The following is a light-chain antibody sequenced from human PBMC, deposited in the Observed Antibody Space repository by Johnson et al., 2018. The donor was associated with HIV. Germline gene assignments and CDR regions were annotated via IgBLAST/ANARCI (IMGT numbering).Light chain of an antibody. CDR3: GTWDGSLSVGHV. J-gene: IGLJ1*01. Sequence: QSVLTQPPSVSAAPGQKVTISCSGSSSNIGNNYVSWYQQLPGTAPKLLIYDNNKRRSGIPDRFSGSKSGTSATLGITGLQTGDEADYYCGTWDGSLSVGHVFGTGTKVTVL. CDR1: SSNIGNNY. V-gene: IGLV1-51*01. CDR2: DNN.